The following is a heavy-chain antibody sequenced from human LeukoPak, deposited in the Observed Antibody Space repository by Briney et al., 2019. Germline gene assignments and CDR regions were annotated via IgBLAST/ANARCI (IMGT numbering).Heavy chain of an antibody. J-gene: IGHJ4*02. V-gene: IGHV4-30-4*01. CDR1: SDSISGGDYY. CDR3: AREHKSYGDYPYYFDS. CDR2: INKKGGT. Sequence: PSQTLSLTCTVSSDSISGGDYYWSWIRQPAGKGLEFIGYINKKGGTFYNPPLKSRVSISIDTSKNQFSLKLTSVTAADTAVYFCAREHKSYGDYPYYFDSWGQGTLVTVSS. D-gene: IGHD4-17*01.